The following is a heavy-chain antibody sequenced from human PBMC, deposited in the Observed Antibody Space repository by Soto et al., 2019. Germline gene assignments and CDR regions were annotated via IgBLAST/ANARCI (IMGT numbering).Heavy chain of an antibody. CDR2: ISYDGSNK. D-gene: IGHD6-19*01. CDR1: GFTFSSYA. J-gene: IGHJ4*02. Sequence: QVQLVESGGGVVQPGRSLRLSCAASGFTFSSYAMHWVRQAPGKGLEWVAVISYDGSNKYYADSVKGRFTISRDNSKNTLYLQMNSLRAEDTVVYYCAKALSGWYYDYWGQGTLVTVSS. CDR3: AKALSGWYYDY. V-gene: IGHV3-30*18.